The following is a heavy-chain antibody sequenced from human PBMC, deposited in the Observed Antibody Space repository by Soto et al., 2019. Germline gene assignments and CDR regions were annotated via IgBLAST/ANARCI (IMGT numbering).Heavy chain of an antibody. CDR2: ISGSGGNT. CDR3: ARKLGDSYIYFDL. V-gene: IGHV3-23*01. Sequence: EVQLLESGGGLVQPGGSLRLSCVASGFTFSTYAMTWVRQAPGKGLEWVSTISGSGGNTYYADSVKGRFTISRDNSKKTLFLQMNSLSAEDTAVFYCARKLGDSYIYFDLWGRGTLVTVSS. J-gene: IGHJ2*01. CDR1: GFTFSTYA. D-gene: IGHD2-21*02.